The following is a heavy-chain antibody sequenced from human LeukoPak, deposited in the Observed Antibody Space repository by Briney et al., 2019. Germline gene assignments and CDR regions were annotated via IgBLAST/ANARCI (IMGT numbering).Heavy chain of an antibody. V-gene: IGHV3-7*04. J-gene: IGHJ3*02. CDR1: GFTFTTYW. CDR2: IKQDGSEK. CDR3: ARAKRNGFDI. Sequence: PGGSLRLSCAASGFTFTTYWMGWVRQAPGKGLEWVANIKQDGSEKYYVDSVKGRFTISRDNAKNSLSLQMNSLRAEDTAVYYCARAKRNGFDIWGQGTMVTVSS.